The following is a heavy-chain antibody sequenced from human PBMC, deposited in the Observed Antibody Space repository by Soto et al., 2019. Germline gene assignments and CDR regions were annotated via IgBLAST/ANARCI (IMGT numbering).Heavy chain of an antibody. Sequence: PGESLKISFHASGYTFNKYWFALVPPMPRQGLEYVEIIYPRESDTRYSPASQGQVTISANTSLNTACLGWSSLKDSDSGMYYCARRLKDDCGSSSYYTAFDVWGRGTTVTVSS. CDR2: IYPRESDT. D-gene: IGHD2-21*01. CDR1: GYTFNKYW. CDR3: ARRLKDDCGSSSYYTAFDV. J-gene: IGHJ6*02. V-gene: IGHV5-51*01.